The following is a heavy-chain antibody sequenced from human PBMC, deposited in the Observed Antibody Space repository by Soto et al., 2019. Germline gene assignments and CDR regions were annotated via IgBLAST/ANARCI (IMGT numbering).Heavy chain of an antibody. CDR1: GFTFSSYS. J-gene: IGHJ4*02. CDR2: ISSSSSTI. CDR3: ARESRGFTYYYDSSGYPGEYFDY. Sequence: GGSLRLSCAASGFTFSSYSMNWVRQAPGKGLEWVSYISSSSSTIYYADSVKGRFTISRDNAKNSLYLQMNSLRDEDTAVYYCARESRGFTYYYDSSGYPGEYFDYWGQGTLLTVSS. D-gene: IGHD3-22*01. V-gene: IGHV3-48*02.